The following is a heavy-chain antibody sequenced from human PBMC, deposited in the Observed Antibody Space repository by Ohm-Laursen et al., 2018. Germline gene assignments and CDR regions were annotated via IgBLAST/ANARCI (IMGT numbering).Heavy chain of an antibody. CDR2: IYYSGTT. J-gene: IGHJ4*02. Sequence: GTLSLTCTVSGGSISSGTYYWGWIRQPPGKGLEWIGTIYYSGTTYYNPFLKSRVTISVDTSKYQFSLKVSSVTAADTAVYYCARLAGGLPSQYFFDYWGQGTLVTVSS. V-gene: IGHV4-39*01. CDR1: GGSISSGTYY. D-gene: IGHD3-10*01. CDR3: ARLAGGLPSQYFFDY.